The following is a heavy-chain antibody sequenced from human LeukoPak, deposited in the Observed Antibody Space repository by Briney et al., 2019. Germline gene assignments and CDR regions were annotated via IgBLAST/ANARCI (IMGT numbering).Heavy chain of an antibody. CDR1: GYTLTGYY. D-gene: IGHD3-16*01. J-gene: IGHJ6*02. V-gene: IGHV1-2*02. Sequence: ASVKVSCKASGYTLTGYYMHWVRQAPGQGLAWVGWINPNGGGTNYAQKFQGRVTMTRDTSISTAYMELSRLRSDDTAVYYCATRIMGYYGMDVWGQGTTVTVSS. CDR3: ATRIMGYYGMDV. CDR2: INPNGGGT.